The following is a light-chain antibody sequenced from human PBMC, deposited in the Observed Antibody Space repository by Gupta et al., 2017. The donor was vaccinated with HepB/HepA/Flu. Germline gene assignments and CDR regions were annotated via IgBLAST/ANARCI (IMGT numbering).Light chain of an antibody. Sequence: EIVLTQSPGTLSLSPGERATLSCRASQSISSSYLAWYQQKPSQAPRLLLYETSSRATGTPDRFSGSGYGTDFTLTISRLEPEDYALYYCQQYGSSPWTFGQGTKVEIK. J-gene: IGKJ1*01. CDR3: QQYGSSPWT. CDR1: QSISSSY. V-gene: IGKV3-20*01. CDR2: ETS.